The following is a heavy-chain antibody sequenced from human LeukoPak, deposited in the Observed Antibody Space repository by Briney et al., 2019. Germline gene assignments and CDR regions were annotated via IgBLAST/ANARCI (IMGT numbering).Heavy chain of an antibody. V-gene: IGHV3-23*01. Sequence: GGSLRLSCAASGFTFRSYAMSWVRQAPGKGLEWVSAIVGGGGTTFYADSVKGRITISRDNSKNTVSLQMNSLRAEDTAVYYCAKARLSTGWAYNDYWGQGTLVTVSS. CDR1: GFTFRSYA. CDR2: IVGGGGTT. J-gene: IGHJ4*02. CDR3: AKARLSTGWAYNDY. D-gene: IGHD6-19*01.